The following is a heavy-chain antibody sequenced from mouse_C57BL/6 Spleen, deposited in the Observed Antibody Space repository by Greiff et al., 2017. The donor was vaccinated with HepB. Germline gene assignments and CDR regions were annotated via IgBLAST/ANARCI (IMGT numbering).Heavy chain of an antibody. Sequence: VQLQQSGAELVRPGASVTLSCKASGYTFTDYEMHWAKQTPVHGLEWIGAIDPETGGTAYNQKFKGKAILTADKSSSTAYMELRSLTSEDSAVYYCTRDYGSSYGGWFAYWGQGTLVTVSA. J-gene: IGHJ3*01. CDR3: TRDYGSSYGGWFAY. CDR2: IDPETGGT. V-gene: IGHV1-15*01. D-gene: IGHD1-1*01. CDR1: GYTFTDYE.